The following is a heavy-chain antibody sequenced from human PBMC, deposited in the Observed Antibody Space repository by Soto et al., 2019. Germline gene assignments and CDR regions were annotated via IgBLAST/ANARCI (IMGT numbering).Heavy chain of an antibody. Sequence: GASVKVSCKASGYTFTSYGISWVRQAPGQGLEWMGWISTFHGNTNYEQKFQGSVTMTTDTSTSTAYMELRSVTSDDTAIYYCARDTYDTTGYPLEYWGQGTLVTVSS. V-gene: IGHV1-18*04. CDR2: ISTFHGNT. J-gene: IGHJ4*02. D-gene: IGHD3-22*01. CDR3: ARDTYDTTGYPLEY. CDR1: GYTFTSYG.